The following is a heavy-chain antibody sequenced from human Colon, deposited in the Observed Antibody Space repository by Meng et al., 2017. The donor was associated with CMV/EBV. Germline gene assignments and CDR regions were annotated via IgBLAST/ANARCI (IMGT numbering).Heavy chain of an antibody. D-gene: IGHD3-9*01. J-gene: IGHJ4*02. CDR1: GDPIKNGY. Sequence: SETLSLTCTVSGDPIKNGYWSWIRQSPGKGLEWIGYVYYSGSPSYNPSLKSRVTISLDTSRNHFSLSLASVTAADTAVYYCARDLTGWGQGTQVTVSS. CDR2: VYYSGSP. CDR3: ARDLTG. V-gene: IGHV4-59*01.